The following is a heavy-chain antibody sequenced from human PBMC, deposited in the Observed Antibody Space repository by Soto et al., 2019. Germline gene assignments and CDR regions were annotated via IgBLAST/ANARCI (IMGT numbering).Heavy chain of an antibody. Sequence: PGGSLRLSCAASGFTFSSYAMNWVRQAPGRGLEWVAYITSSSDTIYYSDPVKGRFTISRDNGKNSLFLQMNSLRDEDTAVYYCARVVVVIPPGYYYAMDVWGQGTTVTVSS. J-gene: IGHJ6*02. CDR3: ARVVVVIPPGYYYAMDV. D-gene: IGHD3-22*01. CDR2: ITSSSDTI. CDR1: GFTFSSYA. V-gene: IGHV3-48*02.